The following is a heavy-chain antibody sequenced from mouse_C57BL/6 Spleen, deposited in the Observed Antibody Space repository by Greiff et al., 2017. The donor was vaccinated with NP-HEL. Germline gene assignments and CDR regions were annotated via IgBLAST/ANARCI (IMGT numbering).Heavy chain of an antibody. Sequence: EVMLVESGGGLVKPGGSLKLSCAASGFTFSDYGMHWVRQAPEKGLEWVAYISSGSSTIYYADTVKGRFTISRDNAKNTLFLQMTSLRSEDTAMYYCARSSTMVRGAWFAYWGQGTLVTVSA. CDR3: ARSSTMVRGAWFAY. CDR2: ISSGSSTI. D-gene: IGHD2-2*01. J-gene: IGHJ3*01. V-gene: IGHV5-17*01. CDR1: GFTFSDYG.